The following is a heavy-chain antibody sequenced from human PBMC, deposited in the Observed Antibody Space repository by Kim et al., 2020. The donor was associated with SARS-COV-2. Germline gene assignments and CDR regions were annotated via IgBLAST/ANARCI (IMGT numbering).Heavy chain of an antibody. Sequence: GGSLRLSCAASGFTFSSYGMHWVRQAPGKGLEWVAVISYDGSNKYYADSVKGRFTISRDNSKNTLYLQMNSLRAEDTAVYYCAKDRSPGRFGERYYFDYWGQGTLVTVSS. CDR2: ISYDGSNK. J-gene: IGHJ4*02. CDR1: GFTFSSYG. V-gene: IGHV3-30*18. CDR3: AKDRSPGRFGERYYFDY. D-gene: IGHD3-10*01.